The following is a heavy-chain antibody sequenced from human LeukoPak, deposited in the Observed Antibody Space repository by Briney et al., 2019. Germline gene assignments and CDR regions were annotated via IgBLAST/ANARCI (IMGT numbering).Heavy chain of an antibody. D-gene: IGHD2-21*01. CDR3: AKDVWSDYFDY. V-gene: IGHV3-21*01. Sequence: GGSLRLSCAASGFTFRSFSMNWVRQAPGKGLEWVSAISSSGRYMYYADSVKGRFTISRDNANNSLYLQMDSLRAEDTAVYYCAKDVWSDYFDYWGQGTLVTVSS. CDR2: ISSSGRYM. J-gene: IGHJ4*02. CDR1: GFTFRSFS.